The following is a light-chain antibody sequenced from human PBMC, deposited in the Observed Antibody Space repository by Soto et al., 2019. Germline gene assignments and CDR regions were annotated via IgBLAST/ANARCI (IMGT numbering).Light chain of an antibody. Sequence: QSVLTQPPSVSGAPGQRVTISCTGSSSNIGAGYDVHWYQRHPGTAPKLLIFGNTNRPSGVPDRFSGSKSGTSASLAITGLQAEDEADYYCQSYDNSLSGYVFATGTQLTVL. J-gene: IGLJ1*01. CDR2: GNT. V-gene: IGLV1-40*01. CDR3: QSYDNSLSGYV. CDR1: SSNIGAGYD.